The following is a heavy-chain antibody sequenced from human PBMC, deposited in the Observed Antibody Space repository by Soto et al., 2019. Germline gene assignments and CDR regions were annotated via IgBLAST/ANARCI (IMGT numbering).Heavy chain of an antibody. CDR1: GFTFSSYS. CDR2: ISSSSSYI. Sequence: GGSLRLSCAASGFTFSSYSMNWVRQAPGKGLEWVSSISSSSSYIYYADSVKGRSTISRDDAKNSLYLQMNSLRAEDTAVYYCARDLYSSGWPEYFVDYWGQGTLVTVSS. J-gene: IGHJ4*02. V-gene: IGHV3-21*01. D-gene: IGHD6-19*01. CDR3: ARDLYSSGWPEYFVDY.